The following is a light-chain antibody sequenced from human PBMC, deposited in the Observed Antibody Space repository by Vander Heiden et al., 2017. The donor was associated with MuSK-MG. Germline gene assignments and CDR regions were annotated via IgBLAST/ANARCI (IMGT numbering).Light chain of an antibody. J-gene: IGLJ1*01. Sequence: QSALTQPASVSGSPGQSITISCTGTSSDVGGYNYVSWYQQHPGKAPKLMIYDVRNRPSGVSNRFSGSKSGNTASLTISGLQAEEEADYYCSSYTSSSTLDVFGTGTKVTVL. CDR2: DVR. V-gene: IGLV2-14*01. CDR1: SSDVGGYNY. CDR3: SSYTSSSTLDV.